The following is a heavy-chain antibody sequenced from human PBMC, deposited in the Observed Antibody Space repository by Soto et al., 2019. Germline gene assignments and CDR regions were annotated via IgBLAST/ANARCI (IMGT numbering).Heavy chain of an antibody. V-gene: IGHV1-46*01. CDR2: INPSGGST. CDR1: GYTFTSYY. D-gene: IGHD1-26*01. Sequence: ASVKVSCKASGYTFTSYYMHWVRQAPGQGLEWMGIINPSGGSTSYAQKFQGRVTMTRDTSTSTVYMELSSLRSEDTAVYYCARDRPDIVGATDYYCYGMDVWGQGTTVTVSS. J-gene: IGHJ6*02. CDR3: ARDRPDIVGATDYYCYGMDV.